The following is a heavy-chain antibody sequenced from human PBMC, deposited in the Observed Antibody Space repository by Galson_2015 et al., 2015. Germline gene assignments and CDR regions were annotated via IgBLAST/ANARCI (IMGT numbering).Heavy chain of an antibody. CDR2: ITSDGSDT. CDR1: GFTFSSYW. J-gene: IGHJ6*03. V-gene: IGHV3-74*01. CDR3: TKSGISSDYIDF. Sequence: SLRLSCAASGFTFSSYWMHWVRQAPGKGLVWVSRITSDGSDTNYEDSVKGRFTISRDNAKNTLSLQMNSLRAEDTAVYYCTKSGISSDYIDFWGKGTTVTVSS. D-gene: IGHD6-13*01.